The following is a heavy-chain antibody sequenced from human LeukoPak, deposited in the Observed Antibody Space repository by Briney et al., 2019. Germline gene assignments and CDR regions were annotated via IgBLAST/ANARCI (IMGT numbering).Heavy chain of an antibody. Sequence: PGGSLRLSCAASGFTFSSYGMSWVRQAPGKGLEWVANIKQDGSEKYYVDSVKGRFTISRDNAKNSLYLQMNSLRAEDTAVYYCAREDYDYVWGSYRFDYWGQGTLVTVSS. J-gene: IGHJ4*02. CDR2: IKQDGSEK. CDR1: GFTFSSYG. D-gene: IGHD3-16*02. V-gene: IGHV3-7*01. CDR3: AREDYDYVWGSYRFDY.